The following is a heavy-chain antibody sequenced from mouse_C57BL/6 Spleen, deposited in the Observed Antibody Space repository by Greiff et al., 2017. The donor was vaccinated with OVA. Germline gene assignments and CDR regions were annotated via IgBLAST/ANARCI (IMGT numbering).Heavy chain of an antibody. D-gene: IGHD2-5*01. CDR1: GYTFTSYW. V-gene: IGHV1-50*01. CDR3: ARGSYYSKGGNFDY. J-gene: IGHJ2*01. CDR2: IDPSDSYT. Sequence: QVQLKQPGAELVKPGASVKLSCKASGYTFTSYWMQWVKQRPGQGLEWIGEIDPSDSYTNYNQKFKGKATLTVDTSSSTAYMQLSSLTSEDSAVYYCARGSYYSKGGNFDYWGQGTTLTVSS.